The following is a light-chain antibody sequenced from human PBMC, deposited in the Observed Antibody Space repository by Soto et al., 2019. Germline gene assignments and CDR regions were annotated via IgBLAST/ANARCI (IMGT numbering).Light chain of an antibody. Sequence: DIVMTQSPDSLAVSLGERANLNCKSSQSVIYSANNKNCLAWYQQKPGQPPKLLIYWASTRESGVPDRFSGSGSGTDFTLTISSLQAEDFATSYFQQNYGNPGTLGQGTKV. CDR2: WAS. CDR1: QSVIYSANNKNC. CDR3: QQNYGNPGT. J-gene: IGKJ1*01. V-gene: IGKV4-1*01.